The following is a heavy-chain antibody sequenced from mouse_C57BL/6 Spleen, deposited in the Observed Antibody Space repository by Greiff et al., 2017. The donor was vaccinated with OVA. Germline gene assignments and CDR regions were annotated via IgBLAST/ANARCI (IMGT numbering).Heavy chain of an antibody. J-gene: IGHJ3*01. CDR1: GFTFSSYA. CDR3: ARGAYYGSSPAWFAY. Sequence: DVQLVESGGGLVKPGGSLKLSCAASGFTFSSYAMSWVRQTPEKRLEWVATISDGGSYTYYPDNVKGRFTISRDNAKNNLYLQMSHLKSEDTAMYYCARGAYYGSSPAWFAYWGQGALVTVSA. CDR2: ISDGGSYT. D-gene: IGHD1-1*01. V-gene: IGHV5-4*01.